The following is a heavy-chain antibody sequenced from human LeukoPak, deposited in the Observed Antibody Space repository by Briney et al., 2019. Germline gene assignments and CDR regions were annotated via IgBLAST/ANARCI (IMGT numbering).Heavy chain of an antibody. D-gene: IGHD1-26*01. CDR1: GFTFSSYW. CDR3: AKDDSGSYYPYYYYMDV. Sequence: GGSLRLSCAASGFTFSSYWMSWVRQAPGKGLEWVANIKEDGSEKYYVDSVKGRFTISRDNAKNSLYLQMISLRAEDTAVYYCAKDDSGSYYPYYYYMDVWGKGTTVTISS. J-gene: IGHJ6*03. CDR2: IKEDGSEK. V-gene: IGHV3-7*03.